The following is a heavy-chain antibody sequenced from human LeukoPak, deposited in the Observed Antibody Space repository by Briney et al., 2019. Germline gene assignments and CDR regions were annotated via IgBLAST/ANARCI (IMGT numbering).Heavy chain of an antibody. V-gene: IGHV1-2*04. CDR2: INPNSGGT. J-gene: IGHJ3*02. Sequence: ASVKVSCKASGYTFTGYYMHWVRQAPGQGLEWMGWINPNSGGTNYAQKFQGWVTMTRDTSISTAYMELSRLRSDDTAVYYCARESDYDILTGYPRDAFDIWGQGTMVTVSS. D-gene: IGHD3-9*01. CDR1: GYTFTGYY. CDR3: ARESDYDILTGYPRDAFDI.